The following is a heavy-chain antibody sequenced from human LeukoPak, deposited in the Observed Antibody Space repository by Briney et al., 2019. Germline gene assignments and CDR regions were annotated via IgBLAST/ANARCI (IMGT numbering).Heavy chain of an antibody. J-gene: IGHJ4*02. Sequence: GGSLRLSCVASGFIFRDYAMSWVRQTPAGGLEWVSILRGDGETFYTDSVKGRFTLFRDHSRNMVYLQLSNLRVEDTAVYYCAKASWVSSADAVLWGQGTLVTVS. CDR1: GFIFRDYA. V-gene: IGHV3-23*01. D-gene: IGHD3-16*01. CDR3: AKASWVSSADAVL. CDR2: LRGDGET.